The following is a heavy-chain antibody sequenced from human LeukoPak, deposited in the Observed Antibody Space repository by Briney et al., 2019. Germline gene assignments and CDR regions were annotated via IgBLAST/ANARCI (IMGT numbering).Heavy chain of an antibody. CDR1: GFTFSSYS. CDR2: ISSTSSYK. J-gene: IGHJ4*02. D-gene: IGHD3-22*01. CDR3: AREVGYYDSSGYYSDY. V-gene: IGHV3-21*01. Sequence: GGSLRLSCEASGFTFSSYSMKWVRQAPGKGLEWVPCISSTSSYKYYADSVRGRFTISRDNAKNSLYLQMNSLRAEDTAVYYCAREVGYYDSSGYYSDYWGQGTLVTVSS.